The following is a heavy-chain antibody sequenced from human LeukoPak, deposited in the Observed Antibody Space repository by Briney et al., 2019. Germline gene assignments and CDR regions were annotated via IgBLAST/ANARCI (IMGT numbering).Heavy chain of an antibody. CDR1: GFNLEDFA. D-gene: IGHD1-14*01. CDR3: TKDLLPGGADV. Sequence: PXXXLRLSCVASGFNLEDFAMHWVRQVPGKGLEWVAGIYYNSGRIDYADSVKGRFTISRDNAKNSLFLQMNSLRPEDTALYYRTKDLLPGGADVWGQGTTVTVSS. J-gene: IGHJ6*02. CDR2: IYYNSGRI. V-gene: IGHV3-9*01.